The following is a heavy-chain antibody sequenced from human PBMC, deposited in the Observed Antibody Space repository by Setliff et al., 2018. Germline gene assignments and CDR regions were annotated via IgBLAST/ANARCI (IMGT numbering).Heavy chain of an antibody. J-gene: IGHJ5*02. V-gene: IGHV4-59*08. Sequence: SETLSLTCTVSGVSVSSYFWSWIRQPPGKGLEWIGSIYYSGSTNYNPSLKSRVTISVDTSKNQFSLKLSSVTAADTAVYYCARSSLVGAISTWFDPWGQGTLVTVSS. CDR3: ARSSLVGAISTWFDP. CDR2: IYYSGST. CDR1: GVSVSSYF. D-gene: IGHD1-26*01.